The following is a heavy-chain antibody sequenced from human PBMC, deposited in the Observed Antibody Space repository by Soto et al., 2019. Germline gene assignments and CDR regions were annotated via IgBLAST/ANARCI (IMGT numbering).Heavy chain of an antibody. Sequence: PSETLSLTRTVSGGSISSGDYYWSWIRQPPGKGLEWIGYIYYSGSTYYNPSLKSRVTISVDTSKNQFSLKLSSVTAADTAVYYCARAEGYYYGSGSYYNGNWFDPWGQGTLVTVSS. CDR3: ARAEGYYYGSGSYYNGNWFDP. J-gene: IGHJ5*02. V-gene: IGHV4-30-4*01. CDR1: GGSISSGDYY. CDR2: IYYSGST. D-gene: IGHD3-10*01.